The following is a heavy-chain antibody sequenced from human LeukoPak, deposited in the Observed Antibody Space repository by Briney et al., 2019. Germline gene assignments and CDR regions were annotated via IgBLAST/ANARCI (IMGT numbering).Heavy chain of an antibody. J-gene: IGHJ4*02. CDR3: TRVPGLAVAVDY. CDR1: GYSFISYW. V-gene: IGHV5-51*01. D-gene: IGHD6-19*01. Sequence: GESLKISCKCSGYSFISYWIGWVRQMPGRGLEWMGIIYPADSDTRYSPSFQGQVTISADKSISTAYLQWSSLKASDTAMYYCTRVPGLAVAVDYWGQGTLITVSS. CDR2: IYPADSDT.